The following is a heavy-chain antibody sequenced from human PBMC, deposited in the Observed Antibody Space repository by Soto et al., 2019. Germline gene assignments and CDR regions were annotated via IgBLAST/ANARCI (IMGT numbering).Heavy chain of an antibody. CDR2: INAGNGNT. CDR3: ARDIGWDPGDYYYGMDV. Sequence: QVQLVQSGAEVKKPGASVKVSCKASGYTFTSYAMHWVRQAPGQRLEWMGWINAGNGNTKYSQKFQGRVTIPSDKTASTAYTEPSSLRSEDTAVYYGARDIGWDPGDYYYGMDVWGQGTTVTVSS. V-gene: IGHV1-3*01. CDR1: GYTFTSYA. D-gene: IGHD1-26*01. J-gene: IGHJ6*02.